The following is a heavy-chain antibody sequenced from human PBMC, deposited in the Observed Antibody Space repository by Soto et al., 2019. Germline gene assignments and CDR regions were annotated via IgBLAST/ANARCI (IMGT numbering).Heavy chain of an antibody. D-gene: IGHD4-17*01. V-gene: IGHV3-30*18. J-gene: IGHJ3*02. CDR2: ISYDGSNK. Sequence: QVQLVESGGGVVQPGRSLRLSCAASGFTFSSYGMHWVRQAPGKGLEWVAVISYDGSNKYYADSVKGRFTISRDNSKNTLYLQMNSLRAEDTAVYFCAKVDPTHAYGDYASPSGAFDIWGQGTMVTVSS. CDR3: AKVDPTHAYGDYASPSGAFDI. CDR1: GFTFSSYG.